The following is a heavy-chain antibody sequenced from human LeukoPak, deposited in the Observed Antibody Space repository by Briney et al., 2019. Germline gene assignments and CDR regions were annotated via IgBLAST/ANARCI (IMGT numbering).Heavy chain of an antibody. Sequence: PSETLSLTCAVYGGSFSGYYWSWIRQPPGKGLEWIGEINHSRSTNYNPSLKSRVTISVDTSKNQFSLKLSSVTAADTAVYYCARGASYYDFWSGILNWFDPWGQGTLVTVSS. CDR2: INHSRST. CDR1: GGSFSGYY. V-gene: IGHV4-34*01. D-gene: IGHD3-3*01. J-gene: IGHJ5*02. CDR3: ARGASYYDFWSGILNWFDP.